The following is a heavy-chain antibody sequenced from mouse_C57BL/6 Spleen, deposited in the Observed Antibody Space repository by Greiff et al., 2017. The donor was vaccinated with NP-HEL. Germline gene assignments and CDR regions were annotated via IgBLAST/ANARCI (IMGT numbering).Heavy chain of an antibody. J-gene: IGHJ4*01. V-gene: IGHV1-26*01. Sequence: VQLQQSGPELVKPGASVKISCKASGYTFTDYYMNWVKQSHGKSLEWIGDISPNDGGTSYNQKFKGKGTLTVDKSSSTAYMELRSLTSEDSAVYYCARERGNHFFYAMDYWGQGTSVTVSS. CDR2: ISPNDGGT. CDR3: ARERGNHFFYAMDY. D-gene: IGHD2-1*01. CDR1: GYTFTDYY.